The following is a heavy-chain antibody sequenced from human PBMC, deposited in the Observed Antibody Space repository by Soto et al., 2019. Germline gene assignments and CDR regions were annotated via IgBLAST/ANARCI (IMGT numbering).Heavy chain of an antibody. Sequence: GGSLRLSCAASGFTFSSYAMSWVRQAPGKGLEWVSAISGSGGSTYYADSVKGRFTISRDNSKNTLYLQMNSLRAEDTAVYYCAKPNGATGYYKSRNMDVWGKGTTVTVSS. CDR1: GFTFSSYA. J-gene: IGHJ6*03. D-gene: IGHD3-9*01. V-gene: IGHV3-23*01. CDR3: AKPNGATGYYKSRNMDV. CDR2: ISGSGGST.